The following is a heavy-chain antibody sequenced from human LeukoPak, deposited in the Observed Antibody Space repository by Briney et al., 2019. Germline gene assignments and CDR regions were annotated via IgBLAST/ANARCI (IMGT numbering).Heavy chain of an antibody. D-gene: IGHD1-1*01. Sequence: GGSLRLSCAASGLTFSSYGMHWVRQAPGKVLEWVAFIRYDGSNKYYADSVKGRFTIYRDNSKTTLYLQMNSLRAEDTAVYYCARGRTGYDYWGQGTLVTVYS. J-gene: IGHJ4*02. CDR3: ARGRTGYDY. V-gene: IGHV3-30*02. CDR1: GLTFSSYG. CDR2: IRYDGSNK.